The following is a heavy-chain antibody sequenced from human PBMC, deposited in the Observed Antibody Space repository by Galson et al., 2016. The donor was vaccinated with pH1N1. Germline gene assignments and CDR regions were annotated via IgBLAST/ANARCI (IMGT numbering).Heavy chain of an antibody. CDR3: ARDLARQHDY. J-gene: IGHJ4*02. CDR1: GYTFTGYY. V-gene: IGHV1-46*01. Sequence: SVKVSCKASGYTFTGYYIHWVRQAPGQGLEWLGVIDPRVGSTSYAQKFQGRVTMTSDTSTNTVSMELSSLKSDDTAVYSCARDLARQHDYWGQGTLVTVSS. CDR2: IDPRVGST.